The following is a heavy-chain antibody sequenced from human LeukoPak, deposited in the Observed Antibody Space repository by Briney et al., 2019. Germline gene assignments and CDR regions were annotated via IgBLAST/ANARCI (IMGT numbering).Heavy chain of an antibody. CDR1: GFTFSSYG. J-gene: IGHJ4*02. D-gene: IGHD1-26*01. CDR3: AKDSGSYYFDY. V-gene: IGHV3-30*02. Sequence: PGGSLRLSCAASGFTFSSYGMHRVRQAPGKGLEWVAFIRYDGSNKYYADSVKGRFTISRDNSKNTLYLQMNSLRAEDTAVYYCAKDSGSYYFDYWGQGTLVTVSS. CDR2: IRYDGSNK.